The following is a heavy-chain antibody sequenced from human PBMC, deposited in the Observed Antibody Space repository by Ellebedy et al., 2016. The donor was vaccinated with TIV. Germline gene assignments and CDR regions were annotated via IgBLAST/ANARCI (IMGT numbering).Heavy chain of an antibody. D-gene: IGHD5-12*01. CDR2: IYSGGTT. J-gene: IGHJ4*02. CDR1: GFTVSNNF. V-gene: IGHV3-53*01. Sequence: GESLKVSCAASGFTVSNNFMSWVRQAPGKGLEWVSVIYSGGTTHYADSVKGRFTISRDKSKNTMYLQMNSLKIEDTAVYYCARSNAGYSGYVDYWGQGTLVTVSS. CDR3: ARSNAGYSGYVDY.